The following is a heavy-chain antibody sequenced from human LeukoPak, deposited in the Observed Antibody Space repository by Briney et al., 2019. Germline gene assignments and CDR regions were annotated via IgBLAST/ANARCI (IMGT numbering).Heavy chain of an antibody. CDR1: GFTFSSYW. CDR3: ARETGSIFGPSGMDV. J-gene: IGHJ6*02. D-gene: IGHD3-3*01. Sequence: GGSLRLSCAASGFTFSSYWMSWVRQAPGKGLEWVANIKQDGSEKYYVDSVKGRFTISRDNAKNSLYLQMNSLRAEDTAVYYCARETGSIFGPSGMDVWGQGTTVTVSS. CDR2: IKQDGSEK. V-gene: IGHV3-7*01.